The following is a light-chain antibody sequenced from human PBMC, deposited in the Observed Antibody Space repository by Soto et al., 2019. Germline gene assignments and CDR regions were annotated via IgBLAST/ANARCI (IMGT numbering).Light chain of an antibody. V-gene: IGKV1-39*01. CDR2: AAY. Sequence: DIQMTQSPSSLSASVGDRVTITCRASQTISSYLNWYHQKPGKAHKLLIYAAYSLQSGVQSRFSGSGSGTDFTLTIRSLQPEDFATYYCKQANSFPITFGQGTRLEIK. CDR3: KQANSFPIT. J-gene: IGKJ5*01. CDR1: QTISSY.